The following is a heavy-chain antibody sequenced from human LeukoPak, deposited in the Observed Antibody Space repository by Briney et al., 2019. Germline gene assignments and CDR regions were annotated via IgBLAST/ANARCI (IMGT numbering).Heavy chain of an antibody. CDR1: GYTFTDYY. V-gene: IGHV1-2*06. CDR3: AREQSGSYYNY. CDR2: INPNSGGT. D-gene: IGHD1-26*01. Sequence: ASVKISCKVSGYTFTDYYMHWVRQAPGQGLEWMGRINPNSGGTNYAQKFQGRVTMTRDTSISTAYMELSRLRSDDTAVYYCAREQSGSYYNYWGQGTLVTVSS. J-gene: IGHJ4*02.